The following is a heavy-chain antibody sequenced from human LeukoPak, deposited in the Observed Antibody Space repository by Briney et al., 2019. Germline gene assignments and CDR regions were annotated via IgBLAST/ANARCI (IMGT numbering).Heavy chain of an antibody. D-gene: IGHD3-22*01. J-gene: IGHJ4*02. CDR3: ARGDSNAYYYFDS. CDR1: GFTFDDYG. V-gene: IGHV3-20*04. Sequence: GGSLRLSCAASGFTFDDYGMSWVRQAPGRGLEWVSGINWSGSSTGYADSVKGRFPISRDNAKTSLYLQMNSLRAEDTALYFCARGDSNAYYYFDSWGQGTLVSVSS. CDR2: INWSGSST.